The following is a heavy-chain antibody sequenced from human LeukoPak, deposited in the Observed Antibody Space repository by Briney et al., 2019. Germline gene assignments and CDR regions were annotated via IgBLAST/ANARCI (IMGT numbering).Heavy chain of an antibody. CDR2: ISSDGNSK. D-gene: IGHD3-9*01. CDR3: EGTYDIMSDYYFDY. Sequence: EPGGSLRLSCAASGFPFSIHGMYWVGQAPGKGLEWVAFISSDGNSKYYTYSVRGRITSSRDNCKDTVDLQMESLRADDTAVYYCEGTYDIMSDYYFDYWGQGTLVTVSA. V-gene: IGHV3-30*03. J-gene: IGHJ4*02. CDR1: GFPFSIHG.